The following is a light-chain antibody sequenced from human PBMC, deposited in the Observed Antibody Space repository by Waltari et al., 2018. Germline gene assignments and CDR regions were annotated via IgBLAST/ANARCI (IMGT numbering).Light chain of an antibody. CDR3: QQYNNWPQT. CDR2: DAS. V-gene: IGKV3-15*01. CDR1: QSISSN. Sequence: IVMTQSPSPLSVSPGERATLSCRASQSISSNLAWYQHRPGQAPRLLIYDASTRATGIPARFSGSGSGTEFTLTISSLQSEDFALYYCQQYNNWPQTFGQGTKVEIE. J-gene: IGKJ1*01.